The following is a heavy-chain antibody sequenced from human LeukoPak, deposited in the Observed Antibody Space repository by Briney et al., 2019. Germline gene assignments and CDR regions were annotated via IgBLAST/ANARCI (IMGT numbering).Heavy chain of an antibody. Sequence: ASVKVSCKASGYIFTSYGITWVRQAPGQGLEWMGRITTFNDKTVLAEKFRGRATMTTDTTTAYMTLRRLRSDDTAVYYCARSGSSSWSSLFDYWGQGSLVIVSS. CDR3: ARSGSSSWSSLFDY. CDR1: GYIFTSYG. D-gene: IGHD6-13*01. V-gene: IGHV1-18*01. J-gene: IGHJ4*02. CDR2: ITTFNDKT.